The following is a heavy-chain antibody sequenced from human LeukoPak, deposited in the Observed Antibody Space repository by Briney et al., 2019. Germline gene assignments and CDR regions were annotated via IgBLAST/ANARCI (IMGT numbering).Heavy chain of an antibody. D-gene: IGHD2-8*01. J-gene: IGHJ4*02. V-gene: IGHV4-31*03. CDR1: GGSISSGGYY. CDR3: ARGYCTNGVCSSDYFDY. Sequence: PSQTLSLTCTVSGGSISSGGYYWNWIRQHPGKGLEWIGYIYNSGSTYYNPSLKSRSTISVDTSKNQFSLKLSSVTAADTAVYYCARGYCTNGVCSSDYFDYWGQGTLATVSS. CDR2: IYNSGST.